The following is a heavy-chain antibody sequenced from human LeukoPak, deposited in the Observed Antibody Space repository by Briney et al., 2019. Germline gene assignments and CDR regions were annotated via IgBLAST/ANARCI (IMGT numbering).Heavy chain of an antibody. D-gene: IGHD2-2*01. Sequence: PGGSPRLSCAASGFTFSDYYMSWIRQAPGKGLEWVSYISISGSTIYYADSVKGRFTISRDNAKNSLYLQMNSLRAEDTAVYYCARDSTLPAARDAFDIWGQGTMVTVSS. V-gene: IGHV3-11*04. CDR3: ARDSTLPAARDAFDI. CDR2: ISISGSTI. CDR1: GFTFSDYY. J-gene: IGHJ3*02.